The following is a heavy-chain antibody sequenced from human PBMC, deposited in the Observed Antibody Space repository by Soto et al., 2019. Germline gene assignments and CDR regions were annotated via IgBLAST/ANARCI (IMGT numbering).Heavy chain of an antibody. D-gene: IGHD6-6*01. V-gene: IGHV4-59*01. CDR1: GGSISSYY. CDR2: IYYSGST. Sequence: PSETLSLTCTVSGGSISSYYWSWIRQPPGKGLEWIGYIYYSGSTNYNPSLKSRVTISVDTSKNQFSLRLSSVTAADTAVYYCALERIAARGYIDYWGPGTLVTVSS. CDR3: ALERIAARGYIDY. J-gene: IGHJ4*02.